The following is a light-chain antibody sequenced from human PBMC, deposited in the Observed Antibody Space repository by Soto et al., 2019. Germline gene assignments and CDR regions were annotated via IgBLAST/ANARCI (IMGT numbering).Light chain of an antibody. CDR1: SSNIGAGYD. V-gene: IGLV1-40*01. J-gene: IGLJ1*01. CDR2: GNS. CDR3: QSYDSSPSYV. Sequence: QSVLTQPPSVSGALGQRVTISCTGRSSNIGAGYDVHWYQQLPGTVPKLLIYGNSNRPSGVPDRFSGSKSCTSASLAITGIKAEDEADYYCQSYDSSPSYVFGTGTKVTVL.